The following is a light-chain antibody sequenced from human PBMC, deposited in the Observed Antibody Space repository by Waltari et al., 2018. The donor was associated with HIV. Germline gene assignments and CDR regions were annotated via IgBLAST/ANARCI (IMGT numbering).Light chain of an antibody. CDR3: CSYTGSSTRRPYV. J-gene: IGLJ1*01. V-gene: IGLV2-14*02. CDR1: SSDGGRYKL. Sequence: QSALTQPASVSGSPGQSITISCTGTSSDGGRYKLVSWYKQHPGKAPKVMIYEGSKRPSGVSNRFSGSKSGNTASLTISGLQAEDEADYYCCSYTGSSTRRPYVFGTGTKVTVL. CDR2: EGS.